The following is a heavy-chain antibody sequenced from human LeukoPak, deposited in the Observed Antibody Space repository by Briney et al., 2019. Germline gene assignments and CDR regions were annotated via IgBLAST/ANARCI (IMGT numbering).Heavy chain of an antibody. V-gene: IGHV3-66*01. CDR1: GVIVRSNY. Sequence: GGSLRLSCVGSGVIVRSNYMTWVRQAPGKGLEWVSILYHGGSTYYADSVKGRFSISRDTSKNTLYLQMNSLRAEDTAVYYCARGGSYLSAFDIWGQGTMVTVSS. J-gene: IGHJ3*02. D-gene: IGHD1-26*01. CDR3: ARGGSYLSAFDI. CDR2: LYHGGST.